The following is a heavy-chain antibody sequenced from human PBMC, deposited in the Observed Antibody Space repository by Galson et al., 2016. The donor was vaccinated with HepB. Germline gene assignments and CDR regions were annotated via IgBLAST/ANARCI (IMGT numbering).Heavy chain of an antibody. J-gene: IGHJ6*02. Sequence: SETLSLTCTVSGGSITSYYWGWIRQSPVKGLEWIGYIYYSGIIKYNPSLKSRVTMSVVMSRNQFSLRLSSVTAADTAVYYCARVGSWTTGFDGMDVWGQGTTVTVSS. V-gene: IGHV4-59*01. CDR3: ARVGSWTTGFDGMDV. CDR2: IYYSGII. D-gene: IGHD4-11*01. CDR1: GGSITSYY.